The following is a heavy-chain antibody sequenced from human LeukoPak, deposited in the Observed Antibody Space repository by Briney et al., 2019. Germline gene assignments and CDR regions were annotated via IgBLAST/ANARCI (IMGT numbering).Heavy chain of an antibody. V-gene: IGHV1-24*01. D-gene: IGHD3-22*01. CDR3: TRSAVVLPYYFDY. CDR2: FDPENGET. J-gene: IGHJ4*02. CDR1: GYTPTELS. Sequence: ASVKVSCKVSGYTPTELSMHWVRQAPGKGLEWMGSFDPENGETLYAQEFQGRVTLTEDTSADTAYMELISLRSEDTAVYYCTRSAVVLPYYFDYWGQGTLVTVSS.